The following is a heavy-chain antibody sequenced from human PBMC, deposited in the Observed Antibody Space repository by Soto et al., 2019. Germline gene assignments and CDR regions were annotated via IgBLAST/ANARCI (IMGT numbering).Heavy chain of an antibody. CDR3: ARESHDLLTGPPWVWYFDL. V-gene: IGHV4-34*01. Sequence: QVQLQQWGAGPLRPLETLSLTCGVSGGSFSGYCWAWIRQSPGKGLEWIGEINDRGSINYNPSLKSRVSILVDTSKNHYSLNLRSVTAADTAVYYCARESHDLLTGPPWVWYFDLWGRGTLVTVSS. CDR1: GGSFSGYC. CDR2: INDRGSI. D-gene: IGHD3-9*01. J-gene: IGHJ2*01.